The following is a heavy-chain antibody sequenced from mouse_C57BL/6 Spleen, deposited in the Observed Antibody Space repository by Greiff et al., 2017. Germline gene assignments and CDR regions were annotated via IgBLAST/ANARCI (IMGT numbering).Heavy chain of an antibody. V-gene: IGHV1-81*01. CDR3: ARSNWDEYFDV. Sequence: VQLQQSGAELARPAASVKLSCKASGYTFTSYGISWVKQSTGPGLEWIGELYPRSGNTYYNEQFKGKGTLNADKSSSTAYMELRSLASEDSAVYCCARSNWDEYFDVWGTGTTVTVSS. D-gene: IGHD4-1*01. J-gene: IGHJ1*03. CDR2: LYPRSGNT. CDR1: GYTFTSYG.